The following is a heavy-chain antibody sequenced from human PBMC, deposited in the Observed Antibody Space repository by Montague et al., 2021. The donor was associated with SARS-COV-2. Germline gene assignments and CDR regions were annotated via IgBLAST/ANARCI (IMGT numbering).Heavy chain of an antibody. CDR3: ARGSMVRGGKVYYGVDV. D-gene: IGHD3-10*01. CDR2: IYHSGST. J-gene: IGHJ6*02. Sequence: TRSLTCAVSGGSISSGGYSWNWIRQPPGKGLEWIGYIYHSGSTYYNPSLKSRVTISLDSSKNQFSLNLTSVTAADTAVYSCARGSMVRGGKVYYGVDVWGQGTTVTVSS. CDR1: GGSISSGGYS. V-gene: IGHV4-30-2*01.